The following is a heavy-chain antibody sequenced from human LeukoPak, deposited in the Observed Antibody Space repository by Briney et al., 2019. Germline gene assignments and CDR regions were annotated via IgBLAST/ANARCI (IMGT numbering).Heavy chain of an antibody. D-gene: IGHD3-16*02. J-gene: IGHJ4*02. V-gene: IGHV4-61*02. Sequence: SETLSLTCTVSGGSISSGSYYWSWIRQPDGKGLERIGRIYTSGSTNYNPSLKSRVTISVDTSKNQFSLKLSSVTAADTAVYYCASRYYDYVWGSYRSPFDYWGQGTLVTVSS. CDR3: ASRYYDYVWGSYRSPFDY. CDR1: GGSISSGSYY. CDR2: IYTSGST.